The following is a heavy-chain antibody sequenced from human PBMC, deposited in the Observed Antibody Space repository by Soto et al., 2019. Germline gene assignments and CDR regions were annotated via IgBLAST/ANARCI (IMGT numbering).Heavy chain of an antibody. CDR2: ISGSGGST. CDR3: AKGGIQLWLLGY. CDR1: GFTFSSYA. V-gene: IGHV3-23*01. D-gene: IGHD5-18*01. J-gene: IGHJ4*02. Sequence: EVQLLESGGGLVQPGGSLRLSCAASGFTFSSYAMSWVRQAPGKGMAWVSAISGSGGSTYDADSVKGRFTISRDNSKNTLYLRMNALCAEDTAVYYCAKGGIQLWLLGYWGQGTLVTVAS.